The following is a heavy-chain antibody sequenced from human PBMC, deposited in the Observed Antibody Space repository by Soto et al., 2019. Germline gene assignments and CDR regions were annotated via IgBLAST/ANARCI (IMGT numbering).Heavy chain of an antibody. Sequence: SETLSLTCSVSGGSINSSSYFWGWVRQPPGKGLEWIGSIYYSGSTYYNPSLRSRVTISVDTSKNQFSLKLSSVTAADTAVFYGARHYSSGSSNWFDPWGQGTRVTVS. CDR2: IYYSGST. V-gene: IGHV4-39*01. CDR3: ARHYSSGSSNWFDP. CDR1: GGSINSSSYF. J-gene: IGHJ5*02. D-gene: IGHD6-19*01.